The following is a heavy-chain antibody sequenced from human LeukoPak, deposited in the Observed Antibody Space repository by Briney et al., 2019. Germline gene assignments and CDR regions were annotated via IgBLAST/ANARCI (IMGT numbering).Heavy chain of an antibody. Sequence: ASVKVSCKASGYTFTGYYVYWVRQARGQGLEWMGRINPNSGDTNYAQKFQGRVTMTRDTSISTAYMELSRLRSDDTAVYYCARDYCGGDCFPDYWGQGTLVTVSS. CDR3: ARDYCGGDCFPDY. CDR1: GYTFTGYY. V-gene: IGHV1-2*06. J-gene: IGHJ4*02. CDR2: INPNSGDT. D-gene: IGHD2-21*02.